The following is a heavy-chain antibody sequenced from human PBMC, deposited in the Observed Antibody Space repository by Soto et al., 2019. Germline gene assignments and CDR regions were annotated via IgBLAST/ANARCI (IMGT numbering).Heavy chain of an antibody. CDR3: TRIGYSSSSLDY. V-gene: IGHV3-7*03. D-gene: IGHD6-6*01. J-gene: IGHJ4*02. Sequence: GGSLRLSCAASEFILPNYWRTWVRQAPGKGLEWVANIKQDGSHTYYVDSVKGRFTISRDNAKNSVYLQMNSLRAEDTAVYYCTRIGYSSSSLDYWGQGTLVTVSS. CDR1: EFILPNYW. CDR2: IKQDGSHT.